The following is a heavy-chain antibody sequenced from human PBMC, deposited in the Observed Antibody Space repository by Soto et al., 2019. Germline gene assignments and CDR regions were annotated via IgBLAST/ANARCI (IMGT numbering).Heavy chain of an antibody. CDR2: ISGGSSYT. D-gene: IGHD2-21*01. V-gene: IGHV3-11*06. CDR3: ANTIVAASGYYFDH. CDR1: GFSFGDSY. Sequence: QVHLVESGGGLVKPGGSLRLACAASGFSFGDSYMSWVRQAPGKGLEWLSYISGGSSYTNYADSVKGRFTISRDNAKRSLYLEMNSLRADDTAVYYCANTIVAASGYYFDHWGQGNLVTVSS. J-gene: IGHJ4*02.